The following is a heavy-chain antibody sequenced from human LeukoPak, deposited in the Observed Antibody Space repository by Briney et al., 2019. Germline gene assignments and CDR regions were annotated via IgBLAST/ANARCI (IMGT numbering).Heavy chain of an antibody. V-gene: IGHV3-23*01. CDR1: GFPFNSQD. CDR2: IHADGVGT. CDR3: AKGGSRFTMVQVDY. J-gene: IGHJ4*02. Sequence: GGSLRLSCAASGFPFNSQDMRWVRQAPGKGLEWVSSIHADGVGTSYADSVRGRFTISRDNSKNTLDLQMNSLRAEDTAVYYCAKGGSRFTMVQVDYWGQGTLVTVSS. D-gene: IGHD3-10*01.